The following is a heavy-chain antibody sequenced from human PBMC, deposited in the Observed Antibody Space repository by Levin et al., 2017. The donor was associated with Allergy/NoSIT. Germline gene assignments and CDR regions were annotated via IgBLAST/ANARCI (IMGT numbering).Heavy chain of an antibody. Sequence: NSSETLSLTCTVSGGSIRSYYWSWIRQPPGKGLEWIGSIYNSGSTNYNPSLKSRVTISVDTSKNQFSLKLSSVSAADTAVYYCASQSSGWDGYFDYWGQGTLVTVSS. CDR1: GGSIRSYY. CDR3: ASQSSGWDGYFDY. V-gene: IGHV4-59*01. J-gene: IGHJ4*02. D-gene: IGHD6-19*01. CDR2: IYNSGST.